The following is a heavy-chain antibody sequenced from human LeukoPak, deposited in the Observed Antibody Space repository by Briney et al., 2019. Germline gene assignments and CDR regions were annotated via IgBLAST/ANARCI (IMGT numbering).Heavy chain of an antibody. Sequence: GGSLRLSCAASGFTFSSYEMNWVRQAPGKGLEWVSYISTSGSTIYYADSVKGRFTISRDNAKNSLYLQMNSLRAEDTAVYYCARLGTPNSFDYWGQGTLVTVSS. CDR1: GFTFSSYE. J-gene: IGHJ4*02. CDR2: ISTSGSTI. D-gene: IGHD1-1*01. CDR3: ARLGTPNSFDY. V-gene: IGHV3-48*03.